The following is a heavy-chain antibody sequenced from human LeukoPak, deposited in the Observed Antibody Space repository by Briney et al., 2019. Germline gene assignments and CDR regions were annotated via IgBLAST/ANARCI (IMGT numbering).Heavy chain of an antibody. CDR2: INPNSGGT. J-gene: IGHJ4*02. Sequence: ASVTVSCKASGYTFTGYYMHWVRQAPGQGLEWMGRINPNSGGTNYAQKFQGRVTMTRDTSISTAYMELSRLRSDDTAVYYCASWDGAQYYFDYWGQGSLVTVSS. CDR3: ASWDGAQYYFDY. D-gene: IGHD4/OR15-4a*01. V-gene: IGHV1-2*06. CDR1: GYTFTGYY.